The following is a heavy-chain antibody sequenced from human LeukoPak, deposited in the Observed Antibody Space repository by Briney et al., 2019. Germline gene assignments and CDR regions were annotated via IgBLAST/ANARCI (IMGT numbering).Heavy chain of an antibody. CDR1: GFTFSSYA. V-gene: IGHV3-23*01. J-gene: IGHJ4*02. D-gene: IGHD2-21*02. CDR3: AKESPHIVVVTAINDFDY. Sequence: QTGGSLRLSCAASGFTFSSYAMHWVRQAPGKGLEWVSAISGSGGSTYYADSVKGRFTISRDNSKNTLYLQMNSLRAEDTAVCYCAKESPHIVVVTAINDFDYWGQGTLVTVSS. CDR2: ISGSGGST.